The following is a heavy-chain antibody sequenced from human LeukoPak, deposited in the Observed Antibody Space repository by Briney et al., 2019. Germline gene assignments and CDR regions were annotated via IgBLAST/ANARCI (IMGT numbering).Heavy chain of an antibody. CDR1: GFAFTDFD. D-gene: IGHD1-26*01. J-gene: IGHJ4*02. Sequence: PGVYLRLSCAASGFAFTDFDMHWVRQATGGGLEWVSSIGKAGDTYYADSVKGRFTISRENANNHFYLQMNSLRAGDTAVYFCASLGDSIYWGQGTLVTVSS. CDR3: ASLGDSIY. V-gene: IGHV3-13*01. CDR2: IGKAGDT.